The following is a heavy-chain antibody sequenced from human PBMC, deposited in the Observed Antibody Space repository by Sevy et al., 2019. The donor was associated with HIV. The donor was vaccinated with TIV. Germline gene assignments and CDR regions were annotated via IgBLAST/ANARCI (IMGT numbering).Heavy chain of an antibody. CDR3: ARDVCSGGSCYSSGMDV. J-gene: IGHJ6*02. CDR2: ISSSGSTI. Sequence: GGSLRLSCAASGFTFSDYYMSWIRQAPGKGLEWVSYISSSGSTIYYADSVKGRFTISRDNAKNSLYLQMNSLRVEDTAVYYCARDVCSGGSCYSSGMDVWGQGTTVTVSS. D-gene: IGHD2-15*01. CDR1: GFTFSDYY. V-gene: IGHV3-11*01.